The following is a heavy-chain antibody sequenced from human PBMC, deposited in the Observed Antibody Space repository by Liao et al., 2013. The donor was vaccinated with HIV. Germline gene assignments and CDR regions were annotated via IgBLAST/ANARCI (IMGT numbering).Heavy chain of an antibody. CDR2: IYASGST. Sequence: QVQLQESGPGLVRPSQTLSLTCTVSGDSMSSGHFYWSWIRQPAGKGLEWIGRIYASGSTNYNPSLKSRVTISVDTSKNQFSLKLSSVTAADTAVYYCAREDYSSGWYNSWGQGTLVTVSS. V-gene: IGHV4-61*02. CDR3: AREDYSSGWYNS. CDR1: GDSMSSGHFY. D-gene: IGHD6-19*01. J-gene: IGHJ4*02.